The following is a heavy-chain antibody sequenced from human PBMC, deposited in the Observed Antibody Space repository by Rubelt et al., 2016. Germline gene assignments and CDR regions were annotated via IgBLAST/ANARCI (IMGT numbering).Heavy chain of an antibody. V-gene: IGHV1-3*01. CDR2: INAGNGNT. CDR3: ARAVPTAFNFGY. D-gene: IGHD4-17*01. J-gene: IGHJ4*02. Sequence: EVKKPGASVKVSCKASGYTFTSYSMHWVRQAPGQKLEWMGWINAGNGNTKYSQKFQGRVTITRDTSASTAYMELSSLTSEDTAVYYCARAVPTAFNFGYWGQGTLVTVSS. CDR1: GYTFTSYS.